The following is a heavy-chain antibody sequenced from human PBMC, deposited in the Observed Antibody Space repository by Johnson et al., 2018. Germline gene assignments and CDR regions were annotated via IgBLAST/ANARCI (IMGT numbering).Heavy chain of an antibody. CDR1: GFTFSGYG. CDR2: ISYDGSNK. V-gene: IGHV3-30*03. Sequence: QVQLVESGGGVVQXGRSLRLXCAASGFTFSGYGMHWVRQAPGKGLEWVAVISYDGSNKYYADSVKGRFTISRDNSKNTLYLQMNSLRAEDTAVYYCARGVVVVTDDAFDIWGQGTMVTVSS. D-gene: IGHD2-21*02. J-gene: IGHJ3*02. CDR3: ARGVVVVTDDAFDI.